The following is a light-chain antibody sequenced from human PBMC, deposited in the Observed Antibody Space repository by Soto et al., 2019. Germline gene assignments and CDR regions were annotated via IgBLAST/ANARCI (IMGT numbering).Light chain of an antibody. J-gene: IGKJ4*01. V-gene: IGKV1-9*01. CDR3: QHLNSYPSLT. CDR2: AAS. Sequence: DIQLTQSPSFLSASVGDRVTITRRASQGISSYLAWYQQKPGKAPKLLIYAASTLQSGVPSRFSGSGSGTEFTLTISSLQPEDFATYYCQHLNSYPSLTFGGGTKVEIK. CDR1: QGISSY.